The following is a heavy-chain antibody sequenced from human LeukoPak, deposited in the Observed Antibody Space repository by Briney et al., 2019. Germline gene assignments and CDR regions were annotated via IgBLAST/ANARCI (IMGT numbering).Heavy chain of an antibody. V-gene: IGHV3-33*06. D-gene: IGHD3-10*01. J-gene: IGHJ4*02. CDR1: GFTFSSYG. CDR3: AKRGVVIRAVIIVGFHKEAYYFDY. CDR2: IWYDGSNK. Sequence: PGRSLRLSCAASGFTFSSYGMHWVRQAPGKGLEWVAVIWYDGSNKYYADSVKGRFTISRDNSKNTLYLQMISLRAVDTAVYFCAKRGVVIRAVIIVGFHKEAYYFDYWGQGALVTVSS.